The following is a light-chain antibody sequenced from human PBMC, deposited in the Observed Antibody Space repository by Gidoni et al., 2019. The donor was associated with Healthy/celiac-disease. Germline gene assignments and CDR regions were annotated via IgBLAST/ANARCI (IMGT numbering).Light chain of an antibody. J-gene: IGKJ1*01. Sequence: EIVLTQSPGTLSLSPGERATLSCRASQSVSSSYLAWYQQKPGQAPRLLIYGASSRDTGIPERFSGSGSGTDFTLTISRLEPEDFAVYYCQQYGSSPTWTFGQXTKVEIK. CDR2: GAS. V-gene: IGKV3-20*01. CDR3: QQYGSSPTWT. CDR1: QSVSSSY.